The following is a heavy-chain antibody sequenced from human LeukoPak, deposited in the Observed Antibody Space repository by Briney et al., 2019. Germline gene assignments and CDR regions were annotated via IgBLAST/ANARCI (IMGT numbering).Heavy chain of an antibody. V-gene: IGHV3-9*01. CDR1: GFTFDDYA. J-gene: IGHJ4*02. CDR2: ISWNSGGI. D-gene: IGHD3-16*01. Sequence: GRSLRLSCAASGFTFDDYAMHWVRQAPGKGLEWVSGISWNSGGIVYADSVKGRFTISRDNAKNSLYLQMNSLRAEDTALYYCAKLSEGGSFDCWGQGTLVTVSS. CDR3: AKLSEGGSFDC.